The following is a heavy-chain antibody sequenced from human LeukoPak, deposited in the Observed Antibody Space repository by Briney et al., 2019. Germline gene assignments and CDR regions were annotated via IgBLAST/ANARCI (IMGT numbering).Heavy chain of an antibody. CDR2: INPNSGGT. D-gene: IGHD3-22*01. CDR3: ARDGGYYDSSGYWGPHDAFDI. V-gene: IGHV1-2*02. CDR1: GYTFTGYY. Sequence: GASVKVSCKASGYTFTGYYMHWVRQAPGQGLKWMGWINPNSGGTNYAQKFQGRVTMTMDTSISTAYMELSRLRSDDTAVYYCARDGGYYDSSGYWGPHDAFDIWGQGTMVTVSS. J-gene: IGHJ3*02.